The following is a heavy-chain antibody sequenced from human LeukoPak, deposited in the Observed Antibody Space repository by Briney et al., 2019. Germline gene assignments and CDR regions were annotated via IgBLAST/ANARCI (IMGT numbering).Heavy chain of an antibody. CDR3: AALSRPSSSWYFPPYYYYMDV. CDR2: FDPEDGET. J-gene: IGHJ6*03. CDR1: GYTLTELS. V-gene: IGHV1-24*01. Sequence: ASVKVSCKVSGYTLTELSMHWVRQAPGKGLEWMGGFDPEDGETIYAQKFQGRVTMTEDTSTDTAYMELSSLRSEDTAVYYCAALSRPSSSWYFPPYYYYMDVWGKGTTVTVSS. D-gene: IGHD6-13*01.